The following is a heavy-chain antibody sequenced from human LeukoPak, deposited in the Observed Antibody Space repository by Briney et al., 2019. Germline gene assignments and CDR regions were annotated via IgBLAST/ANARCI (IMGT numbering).Heavy chain of an antibody. CDR2: ISSYNGNT. CDR3: ARDRVPSLTFDAFDI. D-gene: IGHD2-2*01. CDR1: GYTFTIYG. J-gene: IGHJ3*02. V-gene: IGHV1-18*01. Sequence: GASVTVSFTGSGYTFTIYGISWVRQAPGQGREGMGWISSYNGNTIYAQKLQGRVTMTTDTSTSTAYMELRSLRSDDTAVYYCARDRVPSLTFDAFDIWGQGTMVTVSS.